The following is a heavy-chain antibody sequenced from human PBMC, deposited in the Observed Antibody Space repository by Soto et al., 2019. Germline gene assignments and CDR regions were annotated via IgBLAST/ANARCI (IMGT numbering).Heavy chain of an antibody. V-gene: IGHV4-4*07. CDR3: ARGGAGGRTTMTPYAV. CDR2: IHTSGST. D-gene: IGHD4-17*01. Sequence: QVQLQESGPGLVKPSETLSLTCTVSAGSISTYYWSWIRQPAGKGLEWIGRIHTSGSTNYAPSLKSGDTMSVGTSNNQFSLKLNSVTAADTSVYYCARGGAGGRTTMTPYAVWGQGTLVTVSS. J-gene: IGHJ4*02. CDR1: AGSISTYY.